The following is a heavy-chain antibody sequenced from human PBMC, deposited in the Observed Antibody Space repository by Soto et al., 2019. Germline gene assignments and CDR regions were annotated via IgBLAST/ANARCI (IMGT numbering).Heavy chain of an antibody. CDR2: ITPFVDTS. J-gene: IGHJ6*02. Sequence: QVRLVQSGAEVKKPGSSVKVSCKVSGGTFSKYSLSWVRQTPGQGLEWMGGITPFVDTSNYAQSFLGRVTITAHKPTNTAFLEVRALQSEDPALYFCAITIYCNGSSCYSRHYYGMDVWGQGTTVTVSS. D-gene: IGHD2-15*01. V-gene: IGHV1-69*06. CDR3: AITIYCNGSSCYSRHYYGMDV. CDR1: GGTFSKYS.